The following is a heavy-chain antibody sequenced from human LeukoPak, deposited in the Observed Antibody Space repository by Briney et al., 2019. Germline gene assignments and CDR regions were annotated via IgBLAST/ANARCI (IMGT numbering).Heavy chain of an antibody. J-gene: IGHJ4*02. V-gene: IGHV3-74*01. D-gene: IGHD6-13*01. Sequence: GGSLRLSCAASGFTFSTYWMHWVRQAPGKGLVWVSRLSPDGSSSIYADSVKGRFTISRDDANNSLYLQMNGLRAEDTAVYYCARILAFSGSWGYFDYWGQGALVTVSS. CDR2: LSPDGSSS. CDR3: ARILAFSGSWGYFDY. CDR1: GFTFSTYW.